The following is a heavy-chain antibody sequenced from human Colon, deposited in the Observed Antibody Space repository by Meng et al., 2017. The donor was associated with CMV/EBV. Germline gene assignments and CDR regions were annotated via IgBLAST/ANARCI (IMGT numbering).Heavy chain of an antibody. CDR2: IKKDGSNK. Sequence: GESLKISCAASGFTFSSYWMNWVRQAPGKGLEWVANIKKDGSNKYYADSVKGRFTISRDNSKNTLYLQMNSLRAEDTAVYYCAKVSRLVGANYYYGMDVWGQGTTVTVSS. V-gene: IGHV3-7*01. J-gene: IGHJ6*02. CDR1: GFTFSSYW. CDR3: AKVSRLVGANYYYGMDV. D-gene: IGHD1-26*01.